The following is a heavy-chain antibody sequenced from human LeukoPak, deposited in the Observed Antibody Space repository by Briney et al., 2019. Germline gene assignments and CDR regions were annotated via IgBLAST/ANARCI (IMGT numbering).Heavy chain of an antibody. CDR2: INHSGST. J-gene: IGHJ4*02. V-gene: IGHV4-38-2*02. CDR3: ARHVWSSPVDY. Sequence: SETLSLTCTVSGYSISSGFYWGWIRQPPGKGLEWIGEINHSGSTNYNPSLKSRVTISVDTSKIKFSLKLSSVTAADTAVYYCARHVWSSPVDYWGQGTLVIVSS. CDR1: GYSISSGFY. D-gene: IGHD3-3*02.